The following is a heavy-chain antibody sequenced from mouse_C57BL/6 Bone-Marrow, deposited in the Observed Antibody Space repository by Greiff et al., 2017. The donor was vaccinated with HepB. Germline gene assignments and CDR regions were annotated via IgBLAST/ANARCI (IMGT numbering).Heavy chain of an antibody. CDR1: GFSLTSYG. CDR3: AKLTAQATPYAMDY. J-gene: IGHJ4*01. D-gene: IGHD3-2*02. CDR2: IWGDGNT. V-gene: IGHV2-3*01. Sequence: VKLMESGPGLVAPSQSLSITCTVSGFSLTSYGVSWVRQPPGTGLEWLGVIWGDGNTNYHSALKSRLSISKDNSKSQVFLKLNSLQTDDTATYYCAKLTAQATPYAMDYWGQGTSVTVSS.